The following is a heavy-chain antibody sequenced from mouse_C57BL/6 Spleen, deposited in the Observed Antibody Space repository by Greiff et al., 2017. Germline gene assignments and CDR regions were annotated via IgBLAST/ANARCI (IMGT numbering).Heavy chain of an antibody. CDR3: AKTYDYDVGVAY. J-gene: IGHJ3*01. CDR1: GYTFTSYW. Sequence: QVQLQQPGAELVKPGASVKLSCKASGYTFTSYWMHWVKQRPGQGLEWIGMIHPNSGSTNYNEKFKSKATLTVDKSSSTAYMQLSSLTSEDSAVYYCAKTYDYDVGVAYWGQGTLVTVSA. D-gene: IGHD2-4*01. V-gene: IGHV1-64*01. CDR2: IHPNSGST.